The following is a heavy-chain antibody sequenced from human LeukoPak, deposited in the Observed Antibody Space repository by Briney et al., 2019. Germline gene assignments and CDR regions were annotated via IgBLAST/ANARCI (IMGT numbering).Heavy chain of an antibody. CDR2: IYYSGST. J-gene: IGHJ4*02. Sequence: SETLSLTCTVSGDSISSYYWSWTRQPPGKGLEWIGYIYYSGSTNYNPSLKSRVTISVDASKNQFSLKLSSVTAADTGVYYCARHYPYGSGSYSPFYFDYWGQGTLVTVSS. D-gene: IGHD3-10*01. V-gene: IGHV4-59*08. CDR1: GDSISSYY. CDR3: ARHYPYGSGSYSPFYFDY.